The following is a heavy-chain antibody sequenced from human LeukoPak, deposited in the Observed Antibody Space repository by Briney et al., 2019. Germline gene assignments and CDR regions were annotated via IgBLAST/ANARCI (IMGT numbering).Heavy chain of an antibody. CDR1: GYTFTGYY. J-gene: IGHJ5*02. V-gene: IGHV1-2*02. D-gene: IGHD6-13*01. CDR3: ARGRRIAAAGTKNWFDP. Sequence: ASVKVSCKASGYTFTGYYMHWVRQAPGQGLEWMGWINPNSGGTNYAQKFQGRVTMTRNTSISTAYMELSSLRPEDTAVYYCARGRRIAAAGTKNWFDPWGQGTLVTVSS. CDR2: INPNSGGT.